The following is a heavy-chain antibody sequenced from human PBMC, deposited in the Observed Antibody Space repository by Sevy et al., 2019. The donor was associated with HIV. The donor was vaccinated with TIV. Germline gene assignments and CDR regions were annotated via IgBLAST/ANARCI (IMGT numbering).Heavy chain of an antibody. D-gene: IGHD1-26*01. CDR3: ARVGVGTTKRRNFEY. CDR1: GGSISSSNW. V-gene: IGHV4-4*02. J-gene: IGHJ4*02. Sequence: SETLSLTCAVSGGSISSSNWWNWVRQPPGKGLEWIGEVYHSGTTNKNPSLRSRVTISVDKSNNQFSLKLNSVTAADTAVYYCARVGVGTTKRRNFEYWGQGTLVTVSS. CDR2: VYHSGTT.